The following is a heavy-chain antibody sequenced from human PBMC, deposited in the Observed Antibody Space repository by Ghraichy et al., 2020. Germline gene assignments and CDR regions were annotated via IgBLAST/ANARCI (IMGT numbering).Heavy chain of an antibody. Sequence: GGSLRLSCVASGFSFSRHEMNWVRQAPGKGLEWVSYISTSGSVIYYADSVKGRFTISRDDAKNSLYLQMNSLRAEDTAIYYCVRRHDDFYFDYWGQGTLVTVSS. J-gene: IGHJ4*02. D-gene: IGHD4-17*01. CDR3: VRRHDDFYFDY. CDR2: ISTSGSVI. CDR1: GFSFSRHE. V-gene: IGHV3-48*03.